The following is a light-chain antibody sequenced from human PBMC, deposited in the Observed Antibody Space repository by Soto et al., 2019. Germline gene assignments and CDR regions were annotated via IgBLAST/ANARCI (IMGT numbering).Light chain of an antibody. V-gene: IGKV3D-15*01. Sequence: EIVITHSPDTLSLSPLEISTLSCMASQRISSNLAWYQQKPGQAPRLLIYGASTRATGVPARFSGSGSETDFTLTISNLQSEDCAVYYCQHYNNWPPYTFGQGTRLEIK. CDR2: GAS. J-gene: IGKJ5*01. CDR1: QRISSN. CDR3: QHYNNWPPYT.